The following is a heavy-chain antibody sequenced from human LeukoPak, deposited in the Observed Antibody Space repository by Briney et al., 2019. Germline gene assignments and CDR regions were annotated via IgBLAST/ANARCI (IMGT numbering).Heavy chain of an antibody. CDR2: INPSGVIT. CDR1: AGTFSSYA. D-gene: IGHD3-22*01. Sequence: GASVKVSCKASAGTFSSYAISWVRQAPGQGLEWMGIINPSGVITSYAQKFQGRVTMTRDTSTSTVYMELSSLGSEDTAVYYCATDSSGFYYFDYWGQGTLVTVSS. J-gene: IGHJ4*02. CDR3: ATDSSGFYYFDY. V-gene: IGHV1-46*01.